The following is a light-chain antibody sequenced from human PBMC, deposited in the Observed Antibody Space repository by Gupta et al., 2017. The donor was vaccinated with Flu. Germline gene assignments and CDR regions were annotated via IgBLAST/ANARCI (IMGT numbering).Light chain of an antibody. CDR2: SNT. CDR3: ATWDDNLNAYV. CDR1: NSNIGINP. J-gene: IGLJ1*01. V-gene: IGLV1-44*01. Sequence: QSVLTQPPSASGTPGQIFTISCSGSNSNIGINPVNWYQQLPGTAPNLLIYSNTFRPSGVPDRFSASKSGTSASLAISGLQSEDEADYYCATWDDNLNAYVFGTGTKVTVL.